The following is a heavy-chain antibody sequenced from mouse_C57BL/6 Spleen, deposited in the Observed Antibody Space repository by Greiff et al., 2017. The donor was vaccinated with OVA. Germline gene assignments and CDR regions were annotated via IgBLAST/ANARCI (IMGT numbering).Heavy chain of an antibody. D-gene: IGHD2-5*01. V-gene: IGHV3-3*01. CDR1: GFSINSDCY. CDR3: ARSFYYSNPGAMDY. CDR2: TFYSGIT. Sequence: EVQLQQSGPSLVRPSQTLSLTCTVTGFSINSDCYWIWIRQFPGNKLEYIGYTFYSGITYYNPSLESRTYITRDTSKNQFSLKLSSVTTEDTATYYCARSFYYSNPGAMDYWGQGTSVTVSS. J-gene: IGHJ4*01.